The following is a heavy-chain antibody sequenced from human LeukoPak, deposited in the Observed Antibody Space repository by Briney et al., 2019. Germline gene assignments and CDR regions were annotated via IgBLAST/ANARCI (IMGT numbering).Heavy chain of an antibody. CDR2: VDPEDGET. V-gene: IGHV1-69-2*01. D-gene: IGHD2-2*02. CDR3: ATVPRDEEGYCSSTSCYT. CDR1: GYTFTDYY. Sequence: ASVKVSCKVSGYTFTDYYMHWVEQAPGKGGEWMGLVDPEDGETIYAEKFQGRDTINAETTKETDYMEMRSLRSEDTAVYYCATVPRDEEGYCSSTSCYTWGQGTLVTVSS. J-gene: IGHJ4*02.